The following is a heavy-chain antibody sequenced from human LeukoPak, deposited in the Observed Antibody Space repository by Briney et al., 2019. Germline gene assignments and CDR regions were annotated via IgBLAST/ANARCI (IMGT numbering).Heavy chain of an antibody. CDR3: AKIPGIAVAGTWERYFEY. J-gene: IGHJ4*02. Sequence: PGGSLRLSCAASGFTFSSYSMNWVRQAPGKGLEWVSAISGSGGSTYYADSVKGRFTISRDNSKNTLYLQMNSLRAEDTAVYYCAKIPGIAVAGTWERYFEYWGQGTLVTVSS. CDR2: ISGSGGST. V-gene: IGHV3-23*01. D-gene: IGHD6-19*01. CDR1: GFTFSSYS.